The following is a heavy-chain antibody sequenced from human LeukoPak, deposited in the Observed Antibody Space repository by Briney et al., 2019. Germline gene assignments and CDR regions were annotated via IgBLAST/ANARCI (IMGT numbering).Heavy chain of an antibody. D-gene: IGHD3-10*01. V-gene: IGHV4-30-4*01. CDR3: ARDPGPYGSGTFDY. CDR1: GGSISSGDYY. Sequence: SETLSLTCTVSGGSISSGDYYWSWIRQPPGKGLEWIVYIYCSGSTYYNPSLKSRVTISVDTSKNQFSLKLSSVTAADTAVYYCARDPGPYGSGTFDYWGQGTLVTVAS. CDR2: IYCSGST. J-gene: IGHJ4*02.